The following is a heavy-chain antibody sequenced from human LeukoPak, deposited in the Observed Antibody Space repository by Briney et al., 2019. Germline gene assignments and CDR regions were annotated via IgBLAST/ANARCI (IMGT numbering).Heavy chain of an antibody. CDR1: GYTLTNYN. D-gene: IGHD4-23*01. J-gene: IGHJ4*02. V-gene: IGHV1-18*01. CDR3: AREFGHCYGDNCFYFFDT. Sequence: GASVKVSCKASGYTLTNYNISWVRQAPGQGLEWMGWINTYEGDTLYAQKLQGRVTMTADTSTNTAYMELRSLRFDDTAVYYCAREFGHCYGDNCFYFFDTWGQGFRVTVS. CDR2: INTYEGDT.